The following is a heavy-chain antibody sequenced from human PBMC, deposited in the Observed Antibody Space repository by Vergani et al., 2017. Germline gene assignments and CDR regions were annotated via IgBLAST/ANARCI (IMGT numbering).Heavy chain of an antibody. CDR3: DGEIHFYAGGGYYYYGMDV. CDR2: IYYSGST. Sequence: QVQLQQWGPGLVKPSETLSLTCTVSGGSISSYYWSWIRQPPGKGLEWIGYIYYSGSTNYNPSLKSRVTISVDTSKNQFSLKLSSVTAADTAVYYCDGEIHFYAGGGYYYYGMDVWGQGTTVTVSS. J-gene: IGHJ6*02. V-gene: IGHV4-59*01. D-gene: IGHD2/OR15-2a*01. CDR1: GGSISSYY.